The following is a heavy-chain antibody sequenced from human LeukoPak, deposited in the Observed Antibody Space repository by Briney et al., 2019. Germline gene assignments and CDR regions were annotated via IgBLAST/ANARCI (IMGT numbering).Heavy chain of an antibody. CDR3: ARVAVGQWLGGDL. V-gene: IGHV3-74*01. CDR1: EFTFSSYW. CDR2: INTDGSRT. J-gene: IGHJ3*01. D-gene: IGHD6-19*01. Sequence: GGSLRLSCEASEFTFSSYWMHWVRQAPGKGLVWVSRINTDGSRTSYADSVKGRFTITRDNAKNTLYLQMNSLRAEDTAVYYCARVAVGQWLGGDLWGQGTMVTVSS.